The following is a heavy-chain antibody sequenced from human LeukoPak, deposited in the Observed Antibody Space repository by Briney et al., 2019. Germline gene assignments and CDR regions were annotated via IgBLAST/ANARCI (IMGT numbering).Heavy chain of an antibody. CDR1: GFTFSNYN. Sequence: GGSLKLSCAASGFTFSNYNFYWVRQAPGKGLEWVSSISSTSSYIYYADSMKGRFTISRDNAKNSLYLQMNSLRAEDTAVYYCARDDTAMAPAGYWGQGTLVTVSS. CDR3: ARDDTAMAPAGY. V-gene: IGHV3-21*01. CDR2: ISSTSSYI. J-gene: IGHJ4*02. D-gene: IGHD5-18*01.